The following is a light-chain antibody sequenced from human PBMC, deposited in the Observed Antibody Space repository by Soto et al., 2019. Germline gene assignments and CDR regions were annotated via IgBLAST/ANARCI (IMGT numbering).Light chain of an antibody. CDR3: QRCRNWRLT. V-gene: IGKV3-15*01. Sequence: EIVMTQSPATLSVSPGEGATLSCKASQTVYNNLAWYQQRPGQPPRLLIYDASTRATGISAQFSGSGYGTEVTLTIGSLQSEDLAVYCCQRCRNWRLTFGGGTKVEIK. J-gene: IGKJ4*01. CDR2: DAS. CDR1: QTVYNN.